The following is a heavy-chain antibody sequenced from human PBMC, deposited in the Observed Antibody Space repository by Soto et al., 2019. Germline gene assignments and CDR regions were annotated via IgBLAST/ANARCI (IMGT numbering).Heavy chain of an antibody. CDR3: AIRKSTLVHAFDV. CDR2: IYYSGST. D-gene: IGHD2-2*01. V-gene: IGHV4-30-4*01. CDR1: GDSIRSTDNF. J-gene: IGHJ3*01. Sequence: QVQLQQPGPGLVRPSQTLSLTCTVSGDSIRSTDNFWSWIRQPPGKGLEFIGYIYYSGSTFYSPSLTSRLSMSLDTSKNQFSLRLNSVTAADTAVYYCAIRKSTLVHAFDVWGHGTLVTVSS.